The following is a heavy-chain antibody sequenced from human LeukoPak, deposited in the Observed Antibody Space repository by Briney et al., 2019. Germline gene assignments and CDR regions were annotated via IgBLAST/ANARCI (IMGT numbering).Heavy chain of an antibody. J-gene: IGHJ3*02. CDR2: INPNSGGT. Sequence: ASVKVSCKASGYTFTGYYMHWVRQAPGQGLEWMGWINPNSGGTNYAQKFQGRVTMTRDTSINTVYMELSSLKSDDTAVYYCARDSKRWYGHDIWGQGTMVIVSS. CDR3: ARDSKRWYGHDI. V-gene: IGHV1-2*02. D-gene: IGHD2-15*01. CDR1: GYTFTGYY.